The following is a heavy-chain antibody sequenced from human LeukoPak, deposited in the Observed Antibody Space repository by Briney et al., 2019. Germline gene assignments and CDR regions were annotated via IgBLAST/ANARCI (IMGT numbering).Heavy chain of an antibody. D-gene: IGHD3-10*01. Sequence: GGSLRLSCAASGFTFSSYAMSWVRQAPGKGLEWVSAFSGSGGSTYYADSVKGRFTISRDDSKNTLYLQMNSLRAEDTVVYYCAKSSSGSSYNVLDYWGQGTLVTVSS. V-gene: IGHV3-23*01. CDR3: AKSSSGSSYNVLDY. CDR2: FSGSGGST. CDR1: GFTFSSYA. J-gene: IGHJ4*02.